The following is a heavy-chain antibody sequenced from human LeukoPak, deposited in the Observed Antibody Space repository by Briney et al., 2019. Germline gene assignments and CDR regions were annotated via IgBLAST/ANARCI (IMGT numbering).Heavy chain of an antibody. CDR2: ISPYNGNT. V-gene: IGHV1-18*01. CDR3: ARGGVGDCSGGSCPFNWFDP. D-gene: IGHD2-15*01. J-gene: IGHJ5*02. CDR1: GYTFSSYG. Sequence: ASVKVSFKASGYTFSSYGITWVRQAPGQGPEWMGWISPYNGNTDYAPKLQGRVTMTTDTSTSTAYMELRSLRSDDTAVYYCARGGVGDCSGGSCPFNWFDPWGQGTLVTVSS.